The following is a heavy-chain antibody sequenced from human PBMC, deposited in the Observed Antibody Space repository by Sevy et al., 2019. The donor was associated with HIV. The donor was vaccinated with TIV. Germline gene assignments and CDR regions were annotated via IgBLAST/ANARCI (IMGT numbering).Heavy chain of an antibody. CDR3: ATALLDGRIRGYSYGILWY. Sequence: ASVKVSCKASGYTFTSYGISWVRQAPGQGLEWMEWISAYNGNTNYAQKLQGRVTMTTDTSTSTAYMELRGLRSDDTAVYYCATALLDGRIRGYSYGILWYWGQGTLVTVSS. CDR1: GYTFTSYG. J-gene: IGHJ4*02. D-gene: IGHD5-18*01. CDR2: ISAYNGNT. V-gene: IGHV1-18*01.